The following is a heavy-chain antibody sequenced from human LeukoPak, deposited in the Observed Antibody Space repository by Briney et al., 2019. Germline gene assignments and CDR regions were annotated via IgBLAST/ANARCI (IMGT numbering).Heavy chain of an antibody. D-gene: IGHD5-24*01. V-gene: IGHV3-74*01. CDR1: GFTFLRHW. Sequence: GGSLRLSSAGYGFTFLRHWMHRVRQAPGKGLMWVSRISTDGATTLYSDSVKGRFTISRDNAKNTLFLQMNGLRADDTGVYYCGSSEDGYIDYWGQGTLVSVSS. CDR2: ISTDGATT. J-gene: IGHJ4*02. CDR3: GSSEDGYIDY.